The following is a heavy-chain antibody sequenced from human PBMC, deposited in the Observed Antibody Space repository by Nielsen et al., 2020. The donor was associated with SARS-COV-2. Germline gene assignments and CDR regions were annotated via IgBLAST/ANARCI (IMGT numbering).Heavy chain of an antibody. D-gene: IGHD6-13*01. V-gene: IGHV3-30*18. CDR2: ILSDGSNK. CDR3: AKLPDSSSWYGCDCAGGSYFDY. J-gene: IGHJ4*02. Sequence: VRQMHGKGLEWVAVILSDGSNKYSADYVKGRFTISRDNSNNTLYLQMNSLRAKDTAVDYCAKLPDSSSWYGCDCAGGSYFDYWGQGTLVTVSS.